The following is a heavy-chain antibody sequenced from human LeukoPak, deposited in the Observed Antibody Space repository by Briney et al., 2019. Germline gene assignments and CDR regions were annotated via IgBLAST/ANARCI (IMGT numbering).Heavy chain of an antibody. CDR1: GCSINSY. Sequence: SESLSLTCTASGCSINSYWSWIRQPAGKGLEWFGRISGSGTITYNPALQSRLSISIDTSKNQFSLKLMSVTAADTDVYYCARDSGTTGEVKFDPWGQGTLVTVSS. D-gene: IGHD3-10*01. V-gene: IGHV4-4*07. CDR3: ARDSGTTGEVKFDP. CDR2: ISGSGTI. J-gene: IGHJ5*02.